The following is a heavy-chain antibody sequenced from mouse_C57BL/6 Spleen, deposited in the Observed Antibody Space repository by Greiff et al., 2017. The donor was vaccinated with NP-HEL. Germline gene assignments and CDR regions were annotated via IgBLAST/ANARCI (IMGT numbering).Heavy chain of an antibody. CDR1: GYTFTSYW. CDR3: ASVGSLYAMYY. CDR2: IDPSDSET. V-gene: IGHV1-52*01. Sequence: QVQLQQPGAELVRPGSSVKLSCKASGYTFTSYWMHWVKQRPIQGLEWIGNIDPSDSETHYNQKFKDKATLTVDKSSSTAYMQLSSLTSEDSAVYYCASVGSLYAMYYWGQGTSVTVSS. D-gene: IGHD6-2*01. J-gene: IGHJ4*01.